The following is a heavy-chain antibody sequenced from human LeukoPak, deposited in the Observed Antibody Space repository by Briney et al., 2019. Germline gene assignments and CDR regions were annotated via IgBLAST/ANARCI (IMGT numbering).Heavy chain of an antibody. Sequence: GGSLRLSCAGSGFTISDHYVDWVRQAPGKGPEWVSLIHGGGGTYYADSVKGRFTISRDISKNTMYLQMNSLRADDTAVYYCAVEVTATDEGFDVWGQGAMVTVSS. CDR2: IHGGGGT. V-gene: IGHV3-53*01. CDR3: AVEVTATDEGFDV. CDR1: GFTISDHY. D-gene: IGHD2-21*02. J-gene: IGHJ3*01.